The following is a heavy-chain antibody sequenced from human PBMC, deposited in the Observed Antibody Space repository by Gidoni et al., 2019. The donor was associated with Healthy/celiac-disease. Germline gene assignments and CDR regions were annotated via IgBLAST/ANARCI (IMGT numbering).Heavy chain of an antibody. Sequence: QLQLQESGLGLVKPSETLSLTCPVSGCSIRSSSYYWGWISQPPGKGLEWIWSIDYSGSTYYNPSLKSRVTISVDTSKNQFSMKLSSVTAADTAVYYCARHMGIDAFDIWGQGTMVTVSS. J-gene: IGHJ3*02. CDR2: IDYSGST. D-gene: IGHD7-27*01. CDR1: GCSIRSSSYY. V-gene: IGHV4-39*01. CDR3: ARHMGIDAFDI.